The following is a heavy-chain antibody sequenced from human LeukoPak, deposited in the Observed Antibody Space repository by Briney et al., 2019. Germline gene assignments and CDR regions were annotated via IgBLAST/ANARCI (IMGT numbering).Heavy chain of an antibody. CDR3: ARGQVGIAARRGANWFDP. CDR2: IYYSGST. D-gene: IGHD6-6*01. CDR1: GGPISSYY. V-gene: IGHV4-59*12. Sequence: PSETLSLTCTVSGGPISSYYWSWIRQPPGKGLEWVGYIYYSGSTNYNPSLKSRVTISVDTSKNQFSLKLSSVTAADTAVYYCARGQVGIAARRGANWFDPWGQGTLVTVSS. J-gene: IGHJ5*02.